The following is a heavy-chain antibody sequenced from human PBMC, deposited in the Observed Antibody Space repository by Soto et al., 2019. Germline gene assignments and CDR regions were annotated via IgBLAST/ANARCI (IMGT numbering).Heavy chain of an antibody. D-gene: IGHD2-2*01. V-gene: IGHV1-18*01. CDR2: ISAYNGNT. J-gene: IGHJ4*02. CDR1: GYTFTNYG. Sequence: GASVKVSCKASGYTFTNYGISWVRQAPGQGLEWMGWISAYNGNTDYAQKLQGRVTMTTDTSTSTAYMELRSLRSDDTAVYYCARVGAYCVSTSCHDYWGKGTLVTVSS. CDR3: ARVGAYCVSTSCHDY.